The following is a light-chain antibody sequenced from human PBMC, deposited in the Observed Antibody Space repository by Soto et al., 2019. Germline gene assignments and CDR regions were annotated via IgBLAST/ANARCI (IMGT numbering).Light chain of an antibody. Sequence: NFMLTQPHSVSESPGKTVTISCTGNRSGSIASNYVQWYQQRPGSAPTTVIYEDNQRPSGVPARFSGSIDRSSNSASLTISGLQAEDEADYYCNSQTSSGIRVFGTGTKLTVL. CDR2: EDN. V-gene: IGLV6-57*02. CDR3: NSQTSSGIRV. J-gene: IGLJ1*01. CDR1: SGSIASNY.